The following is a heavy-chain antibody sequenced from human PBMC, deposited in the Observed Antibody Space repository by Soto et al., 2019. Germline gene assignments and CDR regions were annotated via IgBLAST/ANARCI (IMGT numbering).Heavy chain of an antibody. CDR2: IIPILGIA. V-gene: IGHV1-69*02. CDR3: ARGLDSYDILTGSLCY. Sequence: ASVKVSLKASGGTFSSYTISWVRQAPGQGLEWMGRIIPILGIANYAQKFQGRVTITADKSTSTAYMELSSLRSEDTAVYYCARGLDSYDILTGSLCYWGQGTLVTVSS. J-gene: IGHJ4*02. D-gene: IGHD3-9*01. CDR1: GGTFSSYT.